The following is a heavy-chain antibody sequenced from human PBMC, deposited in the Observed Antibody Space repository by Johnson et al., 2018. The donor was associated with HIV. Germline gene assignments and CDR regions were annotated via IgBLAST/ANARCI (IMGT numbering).Heavy chain of an antibody. D-gene: IGHD3-22*01. CDR3: TTETYYYDSSGYYYGHAFDI. CDR2: IKSKTDGGTT. Sequence: VQLVESVGGLVKPGGSLRLSCAASGFTFSNAWMSWVRQAPGKGLEWVGRIKSKTDGGTTDYAAPVKGRFTISRDDSKNTLYLQMNSLKTEDTAVYYCTTETYYYDSSGYYYGHAFDIWGQGTMVTVSS. J-gene: IGHJ3*02. V-gene: IGHV3-15*01. CDR1: GFTFSNAW.